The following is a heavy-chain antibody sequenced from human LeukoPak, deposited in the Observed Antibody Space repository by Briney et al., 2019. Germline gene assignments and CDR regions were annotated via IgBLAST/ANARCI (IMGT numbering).Heavy chain of an antibody. D-gene: IGHD4-17*01. CDR2: ISAYNGNT. V-gene: IGHV1-18*01. Sequence: ASVKVSCKASGYTFTSYGISWVRQAPGQGLEWMGWISAYNGNTNYAQKLQGRVTMTTDTSTSTAYMELRSLRSDDTAIYYCARNTPNYGDFDFWGQGTLVTVSS. J-gene: IGHJ4*02. CDR1: GYTFTSYG. CDR3: ARNTPNYGDFDF.